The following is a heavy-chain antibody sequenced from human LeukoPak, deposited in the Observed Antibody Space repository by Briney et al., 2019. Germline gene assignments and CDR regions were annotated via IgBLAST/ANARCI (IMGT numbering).Heavy chain of an antibody. Sequence: PSETLSLTCTVSGGSISSSSYYWGWIRQPPGKGLEWIGSIYYSGSTNYNPSLKSRVTISVDTSKNQFSLKLSSVIAADTAVYYCARHMASYDFWSGPNNWFDPWGQGTLVTVSS. D-gene: IGHD3-3*01. J-gene: IGHJ5*02. CDR1: GGSISSSSYY. CDR3: ARHMASYDFWSGPNNWFDP. V-gene: IGHV4-39*01. CDR2: IYYSGST.